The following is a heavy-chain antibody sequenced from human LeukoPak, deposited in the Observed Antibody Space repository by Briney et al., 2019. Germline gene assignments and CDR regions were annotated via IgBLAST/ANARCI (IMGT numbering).Heavy chain of an antibody. Sequence: PSETLSLTCAVYGGSFSGYYWSWIRQPPGKGLEWIGRIYTSGTTNYNPSLKSRLTMSVDTSKNQFSLKLSSVTAADTAVYYCARDAAYYYGSGSYRNGLDYWGQGSLVTVSS. CDR1: GGSFSGYY. J-gene: IGHJ4*02. CDR3: ARDAAYYYGSGSYRNGLDY. D-gene: IGHD3-10*01. CDR2: IYTSGTT. V-gene: IGHV4-4*07.